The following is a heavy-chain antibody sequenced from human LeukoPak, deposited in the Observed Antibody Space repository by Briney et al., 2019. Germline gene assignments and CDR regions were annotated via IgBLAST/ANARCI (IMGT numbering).Heavy chain of an antibody. V-gene: IGHV3-48*01. CDR2: ISGGAGTM. J-gene: IGHJ6*03. D-gene: IGHD2-21*01. CDR3: ARDVIMDV. CDR1: GFNFGTYS. Sequence: GGSLRLSCAASGFNFGTYSMNWVRQPPGTGLEWISYISGGAGTMYYASSVKGRFTISRDNAKNSLYLQLNSLRAEDTAVYYCARDVIMDVWGKGTTVTVSS.